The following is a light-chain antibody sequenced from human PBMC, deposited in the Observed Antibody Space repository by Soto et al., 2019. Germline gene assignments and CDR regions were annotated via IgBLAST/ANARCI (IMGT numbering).Light chain of an antibody. CDR3: QQYYSYPRT. J-gene: IGKJ1*01. Sequence: DIQMTQYPSAPSGSVGDRVTITCRASQSISSYLNWYQQKPGKAPKLLIYAASTLQSGVPSRFSGSGSGTDFTLTISCLQSEDFATYYCQQYYSYPRTFGQGTKVDI. CDR2: AAS. CDR1: QSISSY. V-gene: IGKV1-39*01.